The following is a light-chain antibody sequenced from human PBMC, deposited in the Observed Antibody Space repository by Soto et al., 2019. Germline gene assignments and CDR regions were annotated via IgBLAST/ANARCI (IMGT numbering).Light chain of an antibody. Sequence: EIVMTQSPATLSVSPGRNVTLSCRASDSVSLNLAWYQQKPCQAPRLLISGASSRATGVPARFSGSGSGTEFTLTISSLQSEDFADYYCQQYNNLPPWTFGQGTKVEIK. CDR1: DSVSLN. CDR2: GAS. V-gene: IGKV3-15*01. CDR3: QQYNNLPPWT. J-gene: IGKJ1*01.